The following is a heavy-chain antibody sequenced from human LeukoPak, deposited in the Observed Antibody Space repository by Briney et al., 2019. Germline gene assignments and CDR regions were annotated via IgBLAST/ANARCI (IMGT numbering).Heavy chain of an antibody. J-gene: IGHJ4*02. CDR3: ARGLGEGYPDH. Sequence: SETLSLTCAVHGGSFSDFYWTWMRQSPGKGPEWIGENTHRGRTAYNPSLRSRATISVDTSNYQFSLTLTSVTAADTAVYYCARGLGEGYPDHWGQGTLVTVSS. CDR1: GGSFSDFY. V-gene: IGHV4-34*01. D-gene: IGHD5-24*01. CDR2: NTHRGRT.